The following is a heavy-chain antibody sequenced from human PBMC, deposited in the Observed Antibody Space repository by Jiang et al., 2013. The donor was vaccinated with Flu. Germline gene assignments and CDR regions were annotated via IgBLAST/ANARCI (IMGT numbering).Heavy chain of an antibody. CDR1: GGSISSSSYY. V-gene: IGHV4-39*01. D-gene: IGHD2-8*01. J-gene: IGHJ4*02. Sequence: PGLVKPSETLSLTCTVSGGSISSSSYYWGWIRQPPGKGLEWIGSIYYSGSTYYNPSLKSRVTISVDTSKNQFSLKLSSVTAADTAVYYCARQGGYCTNGVCPIDYWGQGTLVTVSS. CDR2: IYYSGST. CDR3: ARQGGYCTNGVCPIDY.